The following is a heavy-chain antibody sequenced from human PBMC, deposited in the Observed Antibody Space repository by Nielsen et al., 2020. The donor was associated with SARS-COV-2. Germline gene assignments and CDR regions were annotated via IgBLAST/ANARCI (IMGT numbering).Heavy chain of an antibody. V-gene: IGHV3-33*01. D-gene: IGHD4-17*01. CDR1: GFTFSSYG. Sequence: GGSLRLSCAASGFTFSSYGMHWVRQAPGKGLEWVAVIWYDGSNKYYADSVKGRFTISRDNSKNTLYLQMNSLRAEDTALYYCARDGGVGYGDHDYWGQGTLVTVSS. CDR2: IWYDGSNK. J-gene: IGHJ4*02. CDR3: ARDGGVGYGDHDY.